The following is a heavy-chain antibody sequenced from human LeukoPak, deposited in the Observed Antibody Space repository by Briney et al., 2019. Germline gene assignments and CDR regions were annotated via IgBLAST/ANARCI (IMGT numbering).Heavy chain of an antibody. CDR1: GYSFTNYY. V-gene: IGHV1-46*01. CDR3: ARASYYYDSSGYPGYYFDY. CDR2: INPSGGST. J-gene: IGHJ4*02. Sequence: GASVKVSCKASGYSFTNYYMHWVRQAPGQGLEWMGIINPSGGSTTNAQKFQGRVTMTRDTSISTAYMELSRLRSDDTAVYYCARASYYYDSSGYPGYYFDYWGQGTLVAVSS. D-gene: IGHD3-22*01.